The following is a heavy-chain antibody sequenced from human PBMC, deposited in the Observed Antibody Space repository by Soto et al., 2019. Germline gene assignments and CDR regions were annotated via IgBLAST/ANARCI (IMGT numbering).Heavy chain of an antibody. D-gene: IGHD2-21*02. CDR2: ISGGGGST. V-gene: IGHV3-23*01. Sequence: LRLSCAASGFTFGNYGINWVRQAPGKGLEWLSGISGGGGSTYYADSVKGRFTVSRDPSKNTVFLEMNNLRAEDTAVYYCAKGFIVVVTVLRPDDAFDVWGQGTRVAVSS. CDR3: AKGFIVVVTVLRPDDAFDV. J-gene: IGHJ3*01. CDR1: GFTFGNYG.